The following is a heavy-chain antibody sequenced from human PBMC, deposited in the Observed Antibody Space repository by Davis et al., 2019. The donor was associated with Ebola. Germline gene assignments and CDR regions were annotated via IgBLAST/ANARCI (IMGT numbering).Heavy chain of an antibody. D-gene: IGHD3-9*01. CDR2: ISAYNGNT. CDR3: ARHLITIFPHGNYYYYGMDV. Sequence: ASVKVSCKASGYTFKNYAISWVRQAPGQGLEWMGWISAYNGNTNYAQILQGRVTMTTDTSTGTAYLQWSSLKASDTAMYYCARHLITIFPHGNYYYYGMDVWGQGTTVTVSS. J-gene: IGHJ6*02. CDR1: GYTFKNYA. V-gene: IGHV1-18*01.